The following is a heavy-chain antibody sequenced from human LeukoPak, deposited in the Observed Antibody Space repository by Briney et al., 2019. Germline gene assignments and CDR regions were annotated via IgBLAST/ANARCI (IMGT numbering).Heavy chain of an antibody. V-gene: IGHV1-69*01. CDR2: IIPIFGTA. CDR1: GGTFSSYA. D-gene: IGHD2-2*01. Sequence: SVKVPCKASGGTFSSYAISWVRQAPGQGLEWMGGIIPIFGTANYAQKFQGRVTIPADESTSTAYMELSSLRSEDTAVYSCARALSSGKYQLPLFDYWGQGTLVTVSS. CDR3: ARALSSGKYQLPLFDY. J-gene: IGHJ4*02.